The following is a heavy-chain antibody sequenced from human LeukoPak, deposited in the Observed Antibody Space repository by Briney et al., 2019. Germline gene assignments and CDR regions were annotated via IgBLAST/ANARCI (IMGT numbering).Heavy chain of an antibody. D-gene: IGHD3-3*02. V-gene: IGHV3-23*01. J-gene: IGHJ4*02. CDR1: GFTFSGYA. CDR3: AKDAHVLSFLEWLLDPQRYFDY. CDR2: ISGSGGST. Sequence: GGSLRLSCAASGFTFSGYAMSWVRQAPGKGLEWVSAISGSGGSTSYADSVKGRFTITRDNSKNTLYLQMNSLRPEDAAIYFCAKDAHVLSFLEWLLDPQRYFDYWGQGTRVTVSS.